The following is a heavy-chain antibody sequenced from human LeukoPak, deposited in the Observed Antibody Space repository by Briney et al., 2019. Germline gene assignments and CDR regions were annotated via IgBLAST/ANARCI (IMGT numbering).Heavy chain of an antibody. CDR1: GGSISSSSYY. J-gene: IGHJ1*01. D-gene: IGHD3-9*01. Sequence: SETLSLTCTVSGGSISSSSYYWGWIRQPPGKGLEWIGSIYYSGSTYYNPSLKSRVTISVDTSKNQFSLQLNSVTPEDTAVYCCARGRYFDWLPMGGYFQYWGQGTLVTVSS. CDR3: ARGRYFDWLPMGGYFQY. V-gene: IGHV4-39*07. CDR2: IYYSGST.